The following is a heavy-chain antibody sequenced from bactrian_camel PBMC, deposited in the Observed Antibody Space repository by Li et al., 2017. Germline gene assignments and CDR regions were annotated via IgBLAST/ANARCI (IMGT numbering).Heavy chain of an antibody. D-gene: IGHD6*01. Sequence: VQLVESGGGSVQAGGSLNLSCKASTDRYSTYCMGWFRQAPGQKREGVAAIDSDGTTTHADSVKGRFTISKDNAKNTLYLQMNSLAPEDTGMYYCAAGPRLYGGSWSFPAWYKYWGQGTQVTVS. J-gene: IGHJ4*01. V-gene: IGHV3S53*01. CDR3: AAGPRLYGGSWSFPAWYKY. CDR1: TDRYSTYC. CDR2: IDSDGTT.